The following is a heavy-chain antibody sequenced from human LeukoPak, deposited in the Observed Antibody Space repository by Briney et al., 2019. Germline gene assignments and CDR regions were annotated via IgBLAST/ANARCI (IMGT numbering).Heavy chain of an antibody. V-gene: IGHV5-51*01. Sequence: LGESLKISCKGSGYRFTTYWIGWVRQMPGKGLEWMGIIYPGDSDTSYSPSFEGQVTISADKSISTAYLQWSSLKASDTAIYYCARKDAVAGNHFDYWGLGTLVTVSS. CDR3: ARKDAVAGNHFDY. CDR2: IYPGDSDT. D-gene: IGHD6-19*01. J-gene: IGHJ4*02. CDR1: GYRFTTYW.